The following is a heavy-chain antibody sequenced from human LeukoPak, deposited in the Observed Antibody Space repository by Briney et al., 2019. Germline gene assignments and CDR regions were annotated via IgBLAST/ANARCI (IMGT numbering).Heavy chain of an antibody. J-gene: IGHJ5*02. Sequence: SETLSLTCTVSGGSISSYYWSWLRQPPGKGLEWIGYIYYSGSTNYNPSLKSRVTISVDTSKIQFSLKLSSVTAADTAVYYCARSGGYYGSGSYYSWGQGTLVTVSS. CDR3: ARSGGYYGSGSYYS. CDR1: GGSISSYY. D-gene: IGHD3-10*01. V-gene: IGHV4-59*01. CDR2: IYYSGST.